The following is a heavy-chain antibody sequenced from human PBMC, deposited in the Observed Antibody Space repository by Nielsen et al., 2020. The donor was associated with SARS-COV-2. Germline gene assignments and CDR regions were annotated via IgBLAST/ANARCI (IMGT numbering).Heavy chain of an antibody. D-gene: IGHD6-13*01. CDR2: TSYDGRDK. V-gene: IGHV3-30*18. CDR3: AKDYLGREQQLPYYYYGMDV. CDR1: EISFRSYG. Sequence: GGSLRLSCVASEISFRSYGMHWVRQAPGKGLDWVAFTSYDGRDKFYADSVRGRFIVSRDNFRNTLSLHMDSLRAEDTAVYYCAKDYLGREQQLPYYYYGMDVWGQGTTVTVSS. J-gene: IGHJ6*02.